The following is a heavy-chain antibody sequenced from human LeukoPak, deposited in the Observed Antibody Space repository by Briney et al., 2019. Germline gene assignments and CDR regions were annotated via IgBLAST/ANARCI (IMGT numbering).Heavy chain of an antibody. J-gene: IGHJ4*02. CDR1: GGSFSGYY. CDR3: ASVEQTGYSSGRRKLVLDY. D-gene: IGHD6-19*01. V-gene: IGHV4-34*01. CDR2: INHSGST. Sequence: SETVSLTCAVYGGSFSGYYWSWIRQPPGKGLEWMGEINHSGSTNYNPSLKSRVTISVDTSKNQFSLKLSSVTAADTAVYYCASVEQTGYSSGRRKLVLDYWGQGTLVTVSS.